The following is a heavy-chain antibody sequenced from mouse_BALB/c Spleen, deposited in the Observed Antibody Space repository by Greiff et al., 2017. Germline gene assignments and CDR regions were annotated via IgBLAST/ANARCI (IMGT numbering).Heavy chain of an antibody. CDR3: ARGGIPYYYAMDY. CDR1: GFSLTGYG. V-gene: IGHV2-6-7*01. Sequence: QVQLQQSGPGLVAPSQSLSITCTVSGFSLTGYGVNWVRQPPGKGLVWLGMIWGDGSTDYNSALKSRLSISKDNSKSQVFLKMNSLQTDDTARYYCARGGIPYYYAMDYWGQGTSVTVSS. J-gene: IGHJ4*01. CDR2: IWGDGST.